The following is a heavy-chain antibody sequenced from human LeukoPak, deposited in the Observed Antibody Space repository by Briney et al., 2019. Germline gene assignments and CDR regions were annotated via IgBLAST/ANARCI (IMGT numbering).Heavy chain of an antibody. CDR1: GGSFSGYY. CDR3: ARQWGFDYSFDWYFDL. D-gene: IGHD4-11*01. CDR2: INHSGST. V-gene: IGHV4-34*01. Sequence: PSETLSLTCAVYGGSFSGYYWSWIRQPPGKGLEWIGEINHSGSTNYNPSLKSRVTISVDRSKNQFSLKLSSVTAADTAVYYCARQWGFDYSFDWYFDLWGRGILVTVSS. J-gene: IGHJ2*01.